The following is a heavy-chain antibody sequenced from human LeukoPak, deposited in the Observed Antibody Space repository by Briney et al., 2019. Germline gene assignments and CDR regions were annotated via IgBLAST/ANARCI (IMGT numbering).Heavy chain of an antibody. CDR2: INPNTGDT. CDR3: GRGNKSFDP. CDR1: GYTFTAYY. Sequence: ASVKVSCKASGYTFTAYYVHWVRQAPGQGLEWIGWINPNTGDTNYAPKFQGRVTMIKDTSTNSAYMELNKLTSDDTAVYYCGRGNKSFDPWGQGTLVAVSS. V-gene: IGHV1-2*02. J-gene: IGHJ5*02.